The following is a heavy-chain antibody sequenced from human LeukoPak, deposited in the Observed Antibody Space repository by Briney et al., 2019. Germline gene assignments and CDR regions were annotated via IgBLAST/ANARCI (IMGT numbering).Heavy chain of an antibody. V-gene: IGHV1-2*02. CDR1: GYTFTCYY. D-gene: IGHD4-11*01. CDR3: ARVREGLPGY. CDR2: INPNSGGT. Sequence: ASVKVSCKASGYTFTCYYMHWVRQAPGQGLEWMGWINPNSGGTNYVQKFQGRVTMTSDTSISTAYMELSRLRSDDTAVYYCARVREGLPGYWGQGTLVTVSS. J-gene: IGHJ4*02.